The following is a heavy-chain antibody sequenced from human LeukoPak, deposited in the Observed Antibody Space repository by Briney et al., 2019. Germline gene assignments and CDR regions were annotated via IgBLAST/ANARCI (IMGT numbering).Heavy chain of an antibody. Sequence: GGSLRLSCTASGFTFGDYAMSWFRQAPGKGLEWVGFIRSKAYGGTTEYAASVKGRFTISREDSKSIAYLQANSLKTEDTAVXXXXXXXXXRYFDWSSGMGAFDIWGQGTMVTVSS. D-gene: IGHD3-9*01. CDR1: GFTFGDYA. CDR3: XXXXXXRYFDWSSGMGAFDI. CDR2: IRSKAYGGTT. J-gene: IGHJ3*02. V-gene: IGHV3-49*03.